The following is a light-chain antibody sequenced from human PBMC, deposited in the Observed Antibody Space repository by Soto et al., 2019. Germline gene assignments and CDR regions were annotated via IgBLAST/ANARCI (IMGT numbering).Light chain of an antibody. Sequence: QSVLTQPPSVSGAPGQRVTISCTGSSSNIGAGYDVHWYQQFPGTAPKLLIYGNTHRPSGVPDRFSGSKSGTSASLAITGLQADDEADYHCQSYDSTLSGYVFGTGTKLTVL. CDR2: GNT. V-gene: IGLV1-40*01. CDR3: QSYDSTLSGYV. J-gene: IGLJ1*01. CDR1: SSNIGAGYD.